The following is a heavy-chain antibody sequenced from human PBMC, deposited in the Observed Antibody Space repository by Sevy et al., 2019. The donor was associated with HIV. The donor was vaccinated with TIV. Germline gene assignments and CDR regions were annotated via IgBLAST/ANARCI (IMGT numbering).Heavy chain of an antibody. CDR3: ARDCSSSRCLLGLDV. CDR2: IKRDGSER. Sequence: GGSLRLSCAASGFSFSNYWMSWVRQAPGKGLEWVANIKRDGSERYYVASVKGRFTISRDNAKTSLYLQMHSLRAEDTAVYYCARDCSSSRCLLGLDVWGQGNKGTVSS. CDR1: GFSFSNYW. D-gene: IGHD2-2*01. V-gene: IGHV3-7*03. J-gene: IGHJ6*01.